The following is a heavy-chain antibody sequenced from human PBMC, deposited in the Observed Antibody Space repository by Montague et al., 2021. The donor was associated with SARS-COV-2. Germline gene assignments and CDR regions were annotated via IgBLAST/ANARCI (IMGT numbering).Heavy chain of an antibody. J-gene: IGHJ4*02. D-gene: IGHD3-22*01. Sequence: SETRSLTCSVSGGSIGSYYWSWLRQPPGKGLEWIGHINYSGSNTYSSYFKSRVTISIDTPKNQFSLELSSVTAADTAEYYCARSLNPSDTYYLPYWGQGTLVTVSS. CDR3: ARSLNPSDTYYLPY. CDR2: INYSGSN. V-gene: IGHV4-59*01. CDR1: GGSIGSYY.